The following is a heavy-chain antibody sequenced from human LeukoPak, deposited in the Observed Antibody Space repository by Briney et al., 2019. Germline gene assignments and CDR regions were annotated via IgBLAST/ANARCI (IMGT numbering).Heavy chain of an antibody. V-gene: IGHV3-30-3*01. Sequence: QTGGSLRLSCAASGFTFSSYAMHWVRQAPGKGLEWVAAISYDGSNEYYADSVKGRFTISRDNSKNTLYLQMNSLRPEDTAVYYCARDPGRAYCSSTSCYQWYFDLWGRGTLVTVSS. CDR1: GFTFSSYA. CDR3: ARDPGRAYCSSTSCYQWYFDL. J-gene: IGHJ2*01. D-gene: IGHD2-2*01. CDR2: ISYDGSNE.